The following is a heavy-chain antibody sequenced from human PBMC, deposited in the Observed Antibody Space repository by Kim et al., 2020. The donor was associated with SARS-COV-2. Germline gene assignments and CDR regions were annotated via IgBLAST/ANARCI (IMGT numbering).Heavy chain of an antibody. CDR2: IRKKARDYTT. CDR3: TGAGGSSNHFFLDY. Sequence: GGSLRLSCTASGFTFSDYYMDWVRQAPGKGLEWIGRIRKKARDYTTEYAASVKCRLTISRDDSENLLYLQMKSLRSEDTAVYYCTGAGGSSNHFFLDYWGQGARGTVS. D-gene: IGHD3-10*01. CDR1: GFTFSDYY. V-gene: IGHV3-72*01. J-gene: IGHJ4*02.